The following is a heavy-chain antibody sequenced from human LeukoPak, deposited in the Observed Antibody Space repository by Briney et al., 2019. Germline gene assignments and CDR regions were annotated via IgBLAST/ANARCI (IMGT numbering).Heavy chain of an antibody. D-gene: IGHD2-15*01. J-gene: IGHJ6*03. V-gene: IGHV3-48*01. Sequence: GGSLRLSCAASGFTFSSYSMNWVRQAPGKGLEWVSYISSSSSTIYYADSVKGRFTISRDNAKNSLYLQMNSLRAEDTAVYYCASTPNCSGGSCYRGKYYYYMDVWGKGTTVTVSS. CDR1: GFTFSSYS. CDR3: ASTPNCSGGSCYRGKYYYYMDV. CDR2: ISSSSSTI.